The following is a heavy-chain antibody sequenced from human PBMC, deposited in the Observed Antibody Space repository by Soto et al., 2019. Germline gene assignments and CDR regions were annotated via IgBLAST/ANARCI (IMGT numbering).Heavy chain of an antibody. CDR3: TRDILEAVAGTPVEYYYYYMDV. J-gene: IGHJ6*03. V-gene: IGHV3-49*03. D-gene: IGHD6-19*01. Sequence: GGSLRLSCTASGFTFGDYAMSWFRQAPGKGLEWVGFIRSKAYGGTTEYAASVKGRFTISRDDSKSIAYLQMNSLKTEDTAVYYCTRDILEAVAGTPVEYYYYYMDVWGKGTTVTVSS. CDR2: IRSKAYGGTT. CDR1: GFTFGDYA.